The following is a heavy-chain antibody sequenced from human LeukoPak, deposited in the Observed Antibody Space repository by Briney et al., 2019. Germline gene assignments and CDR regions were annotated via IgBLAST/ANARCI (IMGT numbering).Heavy chain of an antibody. CDR1: GASCDDYY. Sequence: NPSETLPLTIGVSGASCDDYYWSWVRQTPGKRLEWLGEINHSGYTNDSPSLKSRVTLSIDTSRKQFSLNLRSVTVADAGIYYCTRMTTGHDYWGQGTLVTVSS. J-gene: IGHJ4*02. V-gene: IGHV4-34*01. D-gene: IGHD4-17*01. CDR3: TRMTTGHDY. CDR2: INHSGYT.